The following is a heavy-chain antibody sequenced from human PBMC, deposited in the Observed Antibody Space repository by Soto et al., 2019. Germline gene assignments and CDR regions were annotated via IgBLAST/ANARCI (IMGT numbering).Heavy chain of an antibody. CDR2: IKQDGTEK. D-gene: IGHD6-19*01. CDR3: AGGTGWFIVD. Sequence: EVQLVESGGGLVQPGGSLRLSCAASGFTFSSYWMNWVRQAPGKGLEWVANIKQDGTEKYYVDSVKDRFTISRDNAKSSLPLQLNSLRADDTAVYYCAGGTGWFIVDWGQGTLVTVSS. V-gene: IGHV3-7*02. CDR1: GFTFSSYW. J-gene: IGHJ4*02.